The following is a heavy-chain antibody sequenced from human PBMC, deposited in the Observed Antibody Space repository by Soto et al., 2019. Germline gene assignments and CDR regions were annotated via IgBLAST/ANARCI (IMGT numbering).Heavy chain of an antibody. J-gene: IGHJ4*02. CDR1: GGSISSGGYY. CDR2: IYYSGST. Sequence: QVQLQESGPGLVKPSQTLSLTCTVSGGSISSGGYYWSWIRQHPGKGLEWIGYIYYSGSTSYNPSLKSRVTISVDTSKNQFSLKLSSVTAADTAVYYCASGTYSYGYEWSFDYWGQGTLVTVSS. D-gene: IGHD5-18*01. CDR3: ASGTYSYGYEWSFDY. V-gene: IGHV4-31*03.